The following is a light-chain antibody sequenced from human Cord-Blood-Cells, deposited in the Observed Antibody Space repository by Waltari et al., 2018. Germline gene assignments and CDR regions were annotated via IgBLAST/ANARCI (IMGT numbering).Light chain of an antibody. Sequence: DIVMTQSPDSLAVSLGERATINCQSSQSVLYSSNNKNYLAWYQLKPGHPPKRLIYGASTRESGVPDRFSGSGSWTDFTLTISSLQAEDVAVYYCQQYYSTWTFGQGTKVEIK. CDR1: QSVLYSSNNKNY. J-gene: IGKJ1*01. CDR2: GAS. V-gene: IGKV4-1*01. CDR3: QQYYSTWT.